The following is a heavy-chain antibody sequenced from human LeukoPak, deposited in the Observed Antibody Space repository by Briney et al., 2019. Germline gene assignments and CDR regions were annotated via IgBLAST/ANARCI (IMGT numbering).Heavy chain of an antibody. D-gene: IGHD1-26*01. CDR2: INHRGST. J-gene: IGHJ4*02. V-gene: IGHV4-34*01. Sequence: SETLSLTCAVYGGSFSGYYWSWIRQPPGKWLEWIGEINHRGSTDYNPSLKGRVTISVDTSKNQFSLKLSSVTAADTAVYYCAREGPRNGALHDYWGQGILVTVSS. CDR1: GGSFSGYY. CDR3: AREGPRNGALHDY.